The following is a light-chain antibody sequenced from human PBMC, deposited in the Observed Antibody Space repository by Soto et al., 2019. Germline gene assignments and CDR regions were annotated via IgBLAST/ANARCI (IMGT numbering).Light chain of an antibody. CDR3: QEYFQWHTGM. CDR2: DTS. CDR1: QFVSSS. Sequence: EIVVTQSPATLSASPGERVTLSCGASQFVSSSLAWYQQRPGQVPRLLIYDTSTRALGISARFSGSGSGTEFTLPISGLQSADFAVYYCQEYFQWHTGMFGPGTKVDIK. J-gene: IGKJ1*01. V-gene: IGKV3-15*01.